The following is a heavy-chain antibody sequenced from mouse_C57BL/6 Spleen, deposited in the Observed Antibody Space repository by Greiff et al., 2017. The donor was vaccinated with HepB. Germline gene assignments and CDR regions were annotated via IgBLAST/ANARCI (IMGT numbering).Heavy chain of an antibody. CDR2: IYPGDGDT. CDR3: ARERGNYYGSSYGFAY. D-gene: IGHD1-1*01. V-gene: IGHV1-80*01. J-gene: IGHJ3*01. CDR1: GYAFSSYW. Sequence: QVQLQQSGAELVKPGASVKISCKASGYAFSSYWMNWVKQRPEKGLEWIGQIYPGDGDTNYNGKFKGKATLTADKSSSTAYMQLSSLTSEDSAVYFCARERGNYYGSSYGFAYWGQGTLVTVSA.